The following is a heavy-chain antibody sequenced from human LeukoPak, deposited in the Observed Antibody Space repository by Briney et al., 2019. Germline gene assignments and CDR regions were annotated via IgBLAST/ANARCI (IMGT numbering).Heavy chain of an antibody. Sequence: GASVKVSCKASGDTFSSYAISWVRQAPGQGLEWMGGIIPIFGTANYAQKFQGRVTITTDESTSTAYIELSSLRSEDTAVYYCARARGDYDYYLDHNWFGPWGQGTLVTVSS. CDR2: IIPIFGTA. V-gene: IGHV1-69*05. J-gene: IGHJ5*02. CDR3: ARARGDYDYYLDHNWFGP. D-gene: IGHD5-12*01. CDR1: GDTFSSYA.